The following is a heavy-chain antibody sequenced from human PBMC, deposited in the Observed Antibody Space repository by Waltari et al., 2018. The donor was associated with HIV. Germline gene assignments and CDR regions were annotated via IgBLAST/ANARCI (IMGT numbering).Heavy chain of an antibody. J-gene: IGHJ4*02. Sequence: QVQLQQWGAGLLKPSETLSLTCAVHGGSFSGYYWNWNRQPPGKVLEWIGEINHSGSTNYNPPLKSRVTISVDTSKNQFSLKLSSVTAADKAVYYCARVLYYDSSGQDYWGQGTLVTVSS. D-gene: IGHD3-22*01. V-gene: IGHV4-34*01. CDR3: ARVLYYDSSGQDY. CDR2: INHSGST. CDR1: GGSFSGYY.